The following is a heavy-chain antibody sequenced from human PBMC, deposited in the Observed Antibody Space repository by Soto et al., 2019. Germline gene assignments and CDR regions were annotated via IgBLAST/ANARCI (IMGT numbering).Heavy chain of an antibody. V-gene: IGHV4-30-4*01. J-gene: IGHJ6*02. D-gene: IGHD2-15*01. CDR1: GGSISSGDYY. CDR3: ARDKPLASGGNSYYYGMDV. Sequence: QVQLQESGPGLVKPSQTLSLTCTVSGGSISSGDYYWSWIRQPPGKGLEWIGYIYYSGSTYYNPSLKSRVTISVDTSKNQFSLKLSSVTAADTAVYYCARDKPLASGGNSYYYGMDVWGQGTTVTVSS. CDR2: IYYSGST.